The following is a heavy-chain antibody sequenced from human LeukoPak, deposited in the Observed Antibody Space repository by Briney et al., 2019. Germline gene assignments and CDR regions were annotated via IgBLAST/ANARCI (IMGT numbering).Heavy chain of an antibody. D-gene: IGHD4-17*01. Sequence: ASVKVSCKASGYTFTNYGISWVRQAPGQGLEWMGWISVYTGKTYRAQKFQARVTMTTDTSTTTAYMELRSLRSDDTAVYYCAKDRGWQYADYETVAVEHWGQGTLVTVSS. J-gene: IGHJ4*02. CDR1: GYTFTNYG. CDR2: ISVYTGKT. CDR3: AKDRGWQYADYETVAVEH. V-gene: IGHV1-18*01.